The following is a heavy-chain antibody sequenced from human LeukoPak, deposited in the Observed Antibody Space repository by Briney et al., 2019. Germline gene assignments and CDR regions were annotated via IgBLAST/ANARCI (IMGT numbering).Heavy chain of an antibody. D-gene: IGHD3-22*01. CDR1: GFTFSNYA. V-gene: IGHV3-21*01. CDR2: ISGDSTDI. Sequence: GGSLRLSCAASGFTFSNYAMNWVRQAPGNWLEWVSSISGDSTDIYYADSVMGRFTIYRDNANNSLYLQINSLRAEDTAIYYCARRGYYDRSGYDYWGQGTLVTVSS. CDR3: ARRGYYDRSGYDY. J-gene: IGHJ4*02.